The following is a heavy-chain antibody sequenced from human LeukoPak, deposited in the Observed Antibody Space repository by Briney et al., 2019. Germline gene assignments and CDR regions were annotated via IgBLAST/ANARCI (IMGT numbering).Heavy chain of an antibody. CDR1: GVSNYA. Sequence: GGSLRLSCAASGVSNYAMAWVRQAPGKGLEWVSAISGDGSATYYGNSVKGRFTISRDSSKNTLYLQMNSLRAEDTAVFYCAKYWGSSYNYAPFDSWGQGTLVTVSS. V-gene: IGHV3-23*01. D-gene: IGHD3-10*01. J-gene: IGHJ4*02. CDR2: ISGDGSAT. CDR3: AKYWGSSYNYAPFDS.